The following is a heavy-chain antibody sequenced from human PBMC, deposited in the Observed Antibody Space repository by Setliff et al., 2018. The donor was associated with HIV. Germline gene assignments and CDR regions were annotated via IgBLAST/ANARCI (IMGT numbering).Heavy chain of an antibody. D-gene: IGHD6-19*01. Sequence: PGGSLRLSCAASGVTLSSYSLNWVRQSPGKGLEWVSSISSNTNHIYYADSVKGRFTISRDNAENSLYLQMNSLRAEDTAVYYCARDLQSKIAMAGPIPLGYWGQGTLVTVSS. CDR2: ISSNTNHI. J-gene: IGHJ4*02. CDR3: ARDLQSKIAMAGPIPLGY. V-gene: IGHV3-21*03. CDR1: GVTLSSYS.